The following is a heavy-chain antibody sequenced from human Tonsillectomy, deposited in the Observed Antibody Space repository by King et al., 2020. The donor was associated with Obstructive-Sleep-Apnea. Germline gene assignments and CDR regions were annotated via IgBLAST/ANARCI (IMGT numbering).Heavy chain of an antibody. CDR2: IYSGGST. J-gene: IGHJ4*02. Sequence: VQLVESGGGLVQPGGSLRLSCAASGFTVSSNYMSWVRQAPGKGLEWVSVIYSGGSTYYTDSVKDRFTISRDNSKNTLYLQMNSLRAEDTAVYFCARDRRDIASNHRGFDYWGQGTLVTVSS. V-gene: IGHV3-66*01. CDR1: GFTVSSNY. CDR3: ARDRRDIASNHRGFDY. D-gene: IGHD5-12*01.